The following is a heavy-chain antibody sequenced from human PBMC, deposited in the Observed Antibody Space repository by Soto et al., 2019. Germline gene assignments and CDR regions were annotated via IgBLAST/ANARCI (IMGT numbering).Heavy chain of an antibody. V-gene: IGHV1-69*01. J-gene: IGHJ4*02. Sequence: KVSCKASGGTFSSYAISWVRQAPGQGLEWMGGIIPIFGTANYAQKFQGRVTITADESTSTAYMELSSLRSEDTAVYYCARGESVHYYDSSGYLDYWGQGTLVTVSS. D-gene: IGHD3-22*01. CDR3: ARGESVHYYDSSGYLDY. CDR1: GGTFSSYA. CDR2: IIPIFGTA.